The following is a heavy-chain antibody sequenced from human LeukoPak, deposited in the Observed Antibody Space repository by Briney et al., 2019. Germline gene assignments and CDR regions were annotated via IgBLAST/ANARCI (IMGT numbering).Heavy chain of an antibody. CDR3: AKGRAAAPMNY. J-gene: IGHJ4*02. CDR1: GFTFSSYW. CDR2: IKQDGSEK. V-gene: IGHV3-7*03. D-gene: IGHD6-13*01. Sequence: GGSLRLSFAASGFTFSSYWMSWVRQAPGKGREWVANIKQDGSEKYYVDSVKGRFTISRDNSKNTLYLQMNSLRAEDTAVYYCAKGRAAAPMNYWGQGTLVTVSS.